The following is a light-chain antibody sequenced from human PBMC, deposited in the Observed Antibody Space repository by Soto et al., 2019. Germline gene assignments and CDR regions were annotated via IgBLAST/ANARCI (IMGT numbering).Light chain of an antibody. Sequence: QTVVTQPPSASGTPGQRVTISCSGSSSNIGSNYVYWYQQLPGTAPKLLIYRNNQRPSGVPDRFSGSKSGTSASLAISGLRSEDEADYYCAAWDDNLSAHVVFGGGTKLTAL. CDR1: SSNIGSNY. J-gene: IGLJ2*01. V-gene: IGLV1-47*01. CDR3: AAWDDNLSAHVV. CDR2: RNN.